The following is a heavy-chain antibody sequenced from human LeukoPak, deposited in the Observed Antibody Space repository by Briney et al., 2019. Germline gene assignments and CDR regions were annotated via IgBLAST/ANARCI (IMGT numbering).Heavy chain of an antibody. J-gene: IGHJ4*02. Sequence: PGRSLRLSCTAPGFTFSSYAIHWIRQAPGKGLEWVALVWHDGSNKYYADSVKGRFTISRDNSKNTVYLQMNSLRAEDTAVYYCANSLGEIMITFGGAINWGQGTLVIVSS. CDR3: ANSLGEIMITFGGAIN. CDR2: VWHDGSNK. D-gene: IGHD3-16*01. V-gene: IGHV3-33*06. CDR1: GFTFSSYA.